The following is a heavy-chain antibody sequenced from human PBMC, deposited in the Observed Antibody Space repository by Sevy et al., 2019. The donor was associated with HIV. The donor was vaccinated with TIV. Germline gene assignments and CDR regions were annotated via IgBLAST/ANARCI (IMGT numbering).Heavy chain of an antibody. CDR1: GYSFTSYG. J-gene: IGHJ4*02. Sequence: ASVKVSCQASGYSFTSYGITWVRQAPGQGLEWMGWISAYNGNTNYAREFQGRLTMTTDTSTSTVYMDLRSLRSDDTAVYYRAFTKGVFGVVMTSFFFDYWGQGTPVTVSS. D-gene: IGHD3-3*01. V-gene: IGHV1-18*01. CDR3: AFTKGVFGVVMTSFFFDY. CDR2: ISAYNGNT.